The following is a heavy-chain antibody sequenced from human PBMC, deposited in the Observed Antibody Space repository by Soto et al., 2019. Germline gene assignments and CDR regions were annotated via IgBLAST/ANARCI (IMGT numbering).Heavy chain of an antibody. CDR2: SKNKADSYTT. CDR3: TGLGSGNDFGAA. V-gene: IGHV3-72*01. Sequence: EVQLVESGGGLVQPGGSLRLSCAASGFTFSDHYMDWVRQAPGKGLEWVGRSKNKADSYTTEYAASVKGRFTISRDGSKNSLFLQMNSLKTEDTAVYYCTGLGSGNDFGAAWGQGILVTVS. D-gene: IGHD3-10*01. J-gene: IGHJ4*02. CDR1: GFTFSDHY.